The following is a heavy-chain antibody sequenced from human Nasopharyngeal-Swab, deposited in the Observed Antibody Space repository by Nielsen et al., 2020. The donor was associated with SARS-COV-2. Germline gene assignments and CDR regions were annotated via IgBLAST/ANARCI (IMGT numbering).Heavy chain of an antibody. CDR1: GFNFNYYS. CDR3: SIAYYDSTNYFLLGY. D-gene: IGHD3-22*01. V-gene: IGHV3-48*01. J-gene: IGHJ4*02. Sequence: GESLKISCAASGFNFNYYSMNWVRQAPGKGLEWISYITSGSAIIYYADSVKGRFTISRDKARNLLYLQMNNLRAEDTAVYYCSIAYYDSTNYFLLGYWGQGALVTVSS. CDR2: ITSGSAII.